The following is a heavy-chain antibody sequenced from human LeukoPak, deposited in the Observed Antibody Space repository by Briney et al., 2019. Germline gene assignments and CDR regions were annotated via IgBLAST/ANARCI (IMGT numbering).Heavy chain of an antibody. CDR3: AKDRSEDYYDSSGYYGY. CDR2: ISYDGSNK. CDR1: GFTFSSYV. J-gene: IGHJ4*02. Sequence: SGGSLRLSCAASGFTFSSYVMHWVRQAPGKGLEWVAVISYDGSNKYYADSVKGRFTISRDNSKNTLYLQMNSLRAEDTAVYYCAKDRSEDYYDSSGYYGYWGQGTLVTVSS. D-gene: IGHD3-22*01. V-gene: IGHV3-30*18.